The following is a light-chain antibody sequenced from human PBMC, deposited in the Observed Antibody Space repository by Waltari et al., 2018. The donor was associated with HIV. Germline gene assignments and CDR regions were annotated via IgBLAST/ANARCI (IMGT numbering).Light chain of an antibody. V-gene: IGLV3-25*03. CDR2: KDT. CDR3: QSVDAGGTQVV. Sequence: YELTQPPSVSVSPGQTDAITCSGDALPPQFSFWYQQRPGQAPVMVIFKDTQRASGIPERFSGSSSGTTVTLTISGVQTEDEADYYCQSVDAGGTQVVFGGGTKLSVL. CDR1: ALPPQF. J-gene: IGLJ2*01.